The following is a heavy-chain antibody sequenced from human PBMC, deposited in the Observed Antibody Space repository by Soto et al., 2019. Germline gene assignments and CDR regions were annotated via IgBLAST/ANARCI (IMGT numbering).Heavy chain of an antibody. D-gene: IGHD2-15*01. CDR2: IIPILGIA. CDR3: AGSDGVVVAADAFDI. J-gene: IGHJ3*02. Sequence: GASVKVSCKASGGTFSSYTISWVRQAPGQGLEWMGRIIPILGIANYAQKFQGRVTITADKSTSTAYMELSSLRSEDTAVYYCAGSDGVVVAADAFDIWGQGTMVTVSS. CDR1: GGTFSSYT. V-gene: IGHV1-69*02.